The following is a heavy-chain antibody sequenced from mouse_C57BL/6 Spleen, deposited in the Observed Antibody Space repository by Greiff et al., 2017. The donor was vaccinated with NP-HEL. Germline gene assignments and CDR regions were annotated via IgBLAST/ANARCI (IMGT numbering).Heavy chain of an antibody. CDR3: AREGGYGNYYFDY. CDR1: GFTFSSYA. CDR2: ISDGGSYT. D-gene: IGHD2-10*02. J-gene: IGHJ2*01. V-gene: IGHV5-4*01. Sequence: EVHLVESGGGLVKPGGSLKLSCAASGFTFSSYAMSWVRQTPEKRLEWVATISDGGSYTYYPDNVKGRFTISRDNAKNNLYLQMSHLKSEDTAMYYCAREGGYGNYYFDYWGQGTTLTVSS.